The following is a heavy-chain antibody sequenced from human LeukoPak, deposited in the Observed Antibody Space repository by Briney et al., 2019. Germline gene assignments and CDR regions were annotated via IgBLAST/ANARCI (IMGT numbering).Heavy chain of an antibody. CDR1: GFTFSSYE. V-gene: IGHV3-21*01. D-gene: IGHD4-17*01. J-gene: IGHJ4*02. CDR3: ARDDTNYGDFRFSY. CDR2: ISTSSSYI. Sequence: SGGSLRLSCAASGFTFSSYEMIWVRQAPGKGLEWVSSISTSSSYIYYADSLKGRFTISRDNAKKSLFLQMNSLRADDTAVYYCARDDTNYGDFRFSYWGQGTLVTVSS.